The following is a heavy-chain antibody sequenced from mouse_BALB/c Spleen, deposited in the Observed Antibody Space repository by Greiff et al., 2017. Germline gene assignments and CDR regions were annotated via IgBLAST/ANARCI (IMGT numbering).Heavy chain of an antibody. CDR2: ISSGGGST. J-gene: IGHJ4*01. V-gene: IGHV5-12-1*01. CDR3: ARHHYYGSSYAMDY. D-gene: IGHD1-1*01. Sequence: DVKLMESGAGLVKPGGSLKISCAASGFAFSSYDMSWVRQTPEKRLEWVAYISSGGGSTYYPDTVKGRFTIARDNATNTLYLQMSSLKSEDTAMYYGARHHYYGSSYAMDYGGQGTSVTVSS. CDR1: GFAFSSYD.